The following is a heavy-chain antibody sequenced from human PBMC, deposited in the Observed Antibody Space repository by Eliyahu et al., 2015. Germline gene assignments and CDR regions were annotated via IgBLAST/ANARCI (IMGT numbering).Heavy chain of an antibody. CDR2: ISYDGSNK. Sequence: QVQLVESGGGVXQPGRSLRLSCAASGFTFSXYGMHWVRQAPGKGLEWVAVISYDGSNKYYADSVKGRFTISRDNSKNTLYLQMNSLRAEDTAVYYCAKTGPHIWGSYRQFDYWGQGTLVTVSS. CDR3: AKTGPHIWGSYRQFDY. CDR1: GFTFSXYG. V-gene: IGHV3-30*18. J-gene: IGHJ4*02. D-gene: IGHD3-16*02.